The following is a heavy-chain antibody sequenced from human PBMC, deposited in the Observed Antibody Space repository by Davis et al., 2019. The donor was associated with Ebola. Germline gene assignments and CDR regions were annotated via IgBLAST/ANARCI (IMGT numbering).Heavy chain of an antibody. Sequence: ASVKVSCKASGYRFTSYYMHWVRQAPGQGLEWMGIINPITGGTSYAQNFQVRVNMTRDTSTSTVYMELSSLRSEDTAVYYCASAGGRYYDSSGYVFDIWGQGTMVKVSS. CDR3: ASAGGRYYDSSGYVFDI. J-gene: IGHJ3*02. D-gene: IGHD3-22*01. CDR1: GYRFTSYY. V-gene: IGHV1-46*01. CDR2: INPITGGT.